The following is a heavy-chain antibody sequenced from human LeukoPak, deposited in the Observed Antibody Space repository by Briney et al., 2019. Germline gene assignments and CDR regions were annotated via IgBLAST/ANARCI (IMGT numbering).Heavy chain of an antibody. Sequence: KHGESLKISCKGSGYSFTSYWIGWVRQMPGKGLERMGIIYPGDSDTRYSPSFQGQVTISADKSISTAYLQWSSLKASDTAMYYCARARDYYDSSGYYFVYFQHWGQGTLVTVSS. CDR1: GYSFTSYW. V-gene: IGHV5-51*01. CDR2: IYPGDSDT. D-gene: IGHD3-22*01. J-gene: IGHJ1*01. CDR3: ARARDYYDSSGYYFVYFQH.